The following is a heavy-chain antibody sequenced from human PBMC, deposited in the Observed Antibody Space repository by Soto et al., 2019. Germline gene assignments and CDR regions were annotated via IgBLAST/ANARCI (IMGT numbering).Heavy chain of an antibody. D-gene: IGHD4-17*01. V-gene: IGHV3-23*01. CDR1: GFTFSSYA. CDR2: ISGSGGST. CDR3: AKLSSPYDYGDYGVGFEDNWFDP. Sequence: GGSLRLSCAASGFTFSSYAMSWVRQAPGKGLEWVSAISGSGGSTYYADSVKGRFTISRDNSKNTLYLQMNSLRAEDTAVYYCAKLSSPYDYGDYGVGFEDNWFDPWGQGTLVTVSS. J-gene: IGHJ5*02.